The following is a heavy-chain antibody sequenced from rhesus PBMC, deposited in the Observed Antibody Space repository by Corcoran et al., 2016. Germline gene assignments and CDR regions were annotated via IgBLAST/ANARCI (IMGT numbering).Heavy chain of an antibody. J-gene: IGHJ4*01. D-gene: IGHD6-25*01. CDR2: IYGGSGST. V-gene: IGHV4S10*01. CDR1: GGSISASYR. CDR3: ARLSGSSCFDY. Sequence: QVQLQESGPGVVKPSETLSLTCAVSGGSISASYRWSWIRQPPGKGLEWIGYIYGGSGSTSYNPSLKSRVTISTDTSKNQFSLKLSSVTAADTAVYYCARLSGSSCFDYWGQGVLVTVSS.